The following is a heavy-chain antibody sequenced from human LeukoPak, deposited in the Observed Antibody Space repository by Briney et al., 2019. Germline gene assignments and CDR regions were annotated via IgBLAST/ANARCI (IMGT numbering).Heavy chain of an antibody. CDR2: IYSSGNT. D-gene: IGHD2-15*01. CDR3: ARVPAGYCSGDRCHGDY. Sequence: GGSLRLSCAVSGFTVTGNYMSWVRQAPGKGLEWVSIIYSSGNTYYADSVKGRFTLSRNSSRNTLYLQMNSLRADDTAVYYCARVPAGYCSGDRCHGDYWGQGTLVTVSS. J-gene: IGHJ4*02. V-gene: IGHV3-53*01. CDR1: GFTVTGNY.